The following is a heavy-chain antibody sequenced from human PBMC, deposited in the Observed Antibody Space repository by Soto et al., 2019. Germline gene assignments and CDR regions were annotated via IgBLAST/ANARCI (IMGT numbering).Heavy chain of an antibody. CDR3: ARQGWRDYHSSGYGMDV. V-gene: IGHV5-10-1*03. J-gene: IGHJ6*02. D-gene: IGHD3-22*01. Sequence: EVQLVQSGAEVKKPGESLRISCKGSGYSFTSYWISWVRQMPGKGLEWMGRIDPSDSYTNYSPSFQGHVTISADKSISTAYLQWSSLKASDTAMYYCARQGWRDYHSSGYGMDVWGQGTTVTVSS. CDR2: IDPSDSYT. CDR1: GYSFTSYW.